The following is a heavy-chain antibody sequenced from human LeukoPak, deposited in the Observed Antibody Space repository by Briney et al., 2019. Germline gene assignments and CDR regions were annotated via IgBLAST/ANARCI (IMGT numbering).Heavy chain of an antibody. D-gene: IGHD1-26*01. CDR2: ISGNGGTT. V-gene: IGHV3-48*04. CDR1: GFSFGSYG. Sequence: GGSLRLSCAASGFSFGSYGLSWVRQAPGKGPQWVSYISGNGGTTHYADSVEGRFTISRDNAKNSLYLQMNSLRAEDTAVYYCAKDPVGATGVDYWGQGTLVTVSS. J-gene: IGHJ4*02. CDR3: AKDPVGATGVDY.